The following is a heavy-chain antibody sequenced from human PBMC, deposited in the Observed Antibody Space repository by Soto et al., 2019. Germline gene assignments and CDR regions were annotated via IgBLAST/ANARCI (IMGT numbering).Heavy chain of an antibody. D-gene: IGHD3-22*01. V-gene: IGHV1-2*02. CDR2: INPNSGGT. Sequence: VASVKVSCKASGYTFTGYYMHWVRQAPGQGLEWMGWINPNSGGTNYAQKFQGRVTMTRDTSISTAYMELSRLRSDDTAVYYCAREAYYYDSSGRNQIFDYWGQGTLVTVSS. CDR1: GYTFTGYY. CDR3: AREAYYYDSSGRNQIFDY. J-gene: IGHJ4*02.